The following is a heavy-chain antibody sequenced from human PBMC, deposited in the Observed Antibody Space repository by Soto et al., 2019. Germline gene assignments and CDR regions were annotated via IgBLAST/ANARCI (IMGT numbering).Heavy chain of an antibody. V-gene: IGHV1-18*01. CDR1: GYTFTSYG. D-gene: IGHD6-19*01. Sequence: QVQLVQSGAEVKKPGASVKVSCKASGYTFTSYGISWVRQAPGQGLEWVGWISANSGNTNYAQKLQGRVTMTTDISTSTAYMELRSLRSDDTAVYYCARESREAVAGVLDYWGQGTLVTVSS. J-gene: IGHJ4*02. CDR2: ISANSGNT. CDR3: ARESREAVAGVLDY.